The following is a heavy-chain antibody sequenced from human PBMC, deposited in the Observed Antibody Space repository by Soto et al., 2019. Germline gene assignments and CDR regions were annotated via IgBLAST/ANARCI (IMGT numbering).Heavy chain of an antibody. J-gene: IGHJ4*02. CDR3: VRDIDWTYDF. D-gene: IGHD2-21*01. Sequence: EVQLVASGGGLVQPGGSLRLSCAASGFTVNDYFIDWVRRAPGKGLEWVGRTRNKARGYTTEYAASVTGRFIISRDHSSSSLSLQMNGLNTEDTAVYYCVRDIDWTYDFWGQGTLVTLSS. CDR1: GFTVNDYF. V-gene: IGHV3-72*01. CDR2: TRNKARGYTT.